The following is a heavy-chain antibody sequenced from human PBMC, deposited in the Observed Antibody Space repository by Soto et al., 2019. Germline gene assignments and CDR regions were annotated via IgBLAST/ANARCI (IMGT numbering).Heavy chain of an antibody. CDR1: GFTFSSYW. V-gene: IGHV3-74*01. CDR3: PRPASIAVAAHNWFDP. J-gene: IGHJ5*02. Sequence: GGSLRLSCAASGFTFSSYWMHWVRQAPGKGLVWVSRINSDGSSTSYADSVKGRFTISRDNAKNTLYLQMNSLRAEDTAVYYCPRPASIAVAAHNWFDPWGQGTLVTVSS. CDR2: INSDGSST. D-gene: IGHD6-19*01.